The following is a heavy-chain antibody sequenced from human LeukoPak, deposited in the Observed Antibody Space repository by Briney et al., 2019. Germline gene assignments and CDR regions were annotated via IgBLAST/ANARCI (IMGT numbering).Heavy chain of an antibody. V-gene: IGHV4-31*03. CDR3: ARLPLVYSSGWYYFDY. Sequence: SQTLSLTCTVSGGSISSGGYYWSWIRQHPGKGLEWIGYIYYSGSTYYNPSLKSRVTISVDTSKNQFSLKLSSVTAADTAVYYCARLPLVYSSGWYYFDYWGQGTLVTVSS. CDR1: GGSISSGGYY. J-gene: IGHJ4*02. D-gene: IGHD6-19*01. CDR2: IYYSGST.